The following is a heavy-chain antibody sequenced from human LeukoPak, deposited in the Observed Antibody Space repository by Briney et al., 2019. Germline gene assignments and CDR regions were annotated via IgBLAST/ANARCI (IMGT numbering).Heavy chain of an antibody. V-gene: IGHV3-21*01. CDR1: GFTFSTYD. CDR2: ITSTSNHI. Sequence: PGGSLRLSCVASGFTFSTYDMNWVRQAPGKGLEWASAITSTSNHINYADSVKGRFTISRDSANNSLYLQMNSLRAEDTAVYYCARVYSANGYGSGYYDYWGQGSLVSVSS. J-gene: IGHJ4*02. D-gene: IGHD3-10*01. CDR3: ARVYSANGYGSGYYDY.